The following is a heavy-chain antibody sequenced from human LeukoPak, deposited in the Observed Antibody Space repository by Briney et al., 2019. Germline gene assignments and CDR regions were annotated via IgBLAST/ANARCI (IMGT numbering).Heavy chain of an antibody. Sequence: PSETLSLTCAVYGGSFSGYYWSWIRQPPGKGLEWIGEINHSGSTNYNPSLKSRVTISVDTSKNQFSLKLSSVTAADTAVYYCARHRILWWGTAGLNFDYWGQGTLVTVST. CDR3: ARHRILWWGTAGLNFDY. CDR2: INHSGST. J-gene: IGHJ4*02. V-gene: IGHV4-34*01. CDR1: GGSFSGYY. D-gene: IGHD2-21*01.